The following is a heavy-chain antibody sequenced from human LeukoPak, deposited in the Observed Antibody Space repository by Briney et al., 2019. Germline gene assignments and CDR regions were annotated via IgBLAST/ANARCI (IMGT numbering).Heavy chain of an antibody. CDR2: IYYTGST. J-gene: IGHJ5*02. CDR1: GGSISSGTYY. V-gene: IGHV4-39*07. Sequence: SETLSLTCTVSGGSISSGTYYWGWIRQPPGKGLEWIGTIYYTGSTYYNPSLKSRVTISVDTSKNQFSLKLSSVTAADTAVYYCARDSATYCSGGSCYRAKWFDPWGQGTLVTVSS. D-gene: IGHD2-15*01. CDR3: ARDSATYCSGGSCYRAKWFDP.